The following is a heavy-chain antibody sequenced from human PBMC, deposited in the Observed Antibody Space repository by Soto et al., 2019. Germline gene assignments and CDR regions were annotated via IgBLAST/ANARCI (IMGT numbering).Heavy chain of an antibody. CDR1: GGSISRGGYY. CDR2: IYYSGNT. V-gene: IGHV4-31*03. J-gene: IGHJ4*02. CDR3: ARGRVGATTDYFDY. Sequence: SSETLSLTCSVSGGSISRGGYYWSWIRQHPGRGLEWIGYIYYSGNTYYNPSLKSRVTISVYTSKNQFSLKLSAVTAADTAVYYRARGRVGATTDYFDYWGQGTLVTVS. D-gene: IGHD1-26*01.